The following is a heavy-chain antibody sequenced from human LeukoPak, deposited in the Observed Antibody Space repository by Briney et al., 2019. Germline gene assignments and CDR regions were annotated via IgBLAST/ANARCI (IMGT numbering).Heavy chain of an antibody. V-gene: IGHV3-21*04. Sequence: PGGSLRLSCAASGFTFSSYSMNWVRQAPGKGLEWVSSISSSSSYIYYADSVKGRFTISRDNSKNTLYLQMSSLRAEDTAVYYCAKNGPLRFYHFDYWGQGTLVTVSS. CDR2: ISSSSSYI. J-gene: IGHJ4*02. CDR1: GFTFSSYS. D-gene: IGHD3-3*01. CDR3: AKNGPLRFYHFDY.